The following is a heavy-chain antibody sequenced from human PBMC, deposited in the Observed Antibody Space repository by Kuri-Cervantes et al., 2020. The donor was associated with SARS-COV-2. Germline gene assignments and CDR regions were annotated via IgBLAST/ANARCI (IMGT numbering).Heavy chain of an antibody. Sequence: GGSLRLSCAASGFTFTNYALSWVRQAPGKGLEWVATISGGGKITHYADSVKGRFTISRDNAKNSLYLQMNSLRAEDTAVYYCARTLRDFWSDWVLAVYMDVWGKGTTVTVSS. J-gene: IGHJ6*03. CDR1: GFTFTNYA. D-gene: IGHD3-3*01. CDR3: ARTLRDFWSDWVLAVYMDV. V-gene: IGHV3-11*04. CDR2: ISGGGKIT.